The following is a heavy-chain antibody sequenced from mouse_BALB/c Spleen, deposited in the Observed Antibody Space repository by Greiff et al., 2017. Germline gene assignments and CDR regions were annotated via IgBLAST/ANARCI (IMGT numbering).Heavy chain of an antibody. CDR1: GFSLTSYG. CDR2: IWAGGST. D-gene: IGHD1-1*01. V-gene: IGHV2-9*02. CDR3: ARGCYGSSYWYFDV. J-gene: IGHJ1*01. Sequence: VKLVESGPGLVAPSQSLSITCTVSGFSLTSYGVHWVRQPPGKGLEWLGVIWAGGSTNYNSALMSRLSISKNNSKSQVFLKMNSLQTDDTARYYCARGCYGSSYWYFDVWGAGTTVTVSS.